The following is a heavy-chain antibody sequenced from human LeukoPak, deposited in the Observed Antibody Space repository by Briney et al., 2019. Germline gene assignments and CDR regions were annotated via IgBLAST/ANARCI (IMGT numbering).Heavy chain of an antibody. D-gene: IGHD5-12*01. CDR2: IYQSGST. Sequence: SETLSLTCAVSGGSISSGGYSWSWIRQPPGKGLEWIGYIYQSGSTYCNPSLKSRVTISVDRSKNQFSLKLSSVTAADTAVYYCASRGYSGYAPSYYYGMDVWGQGTTVTVSS. CDR1: GGSISSGGYS. V-gene: IGHV4-30-2*02. CDR3: ASRGYSGYAPSYYYGMDV. J-gene: IGHJ6*02.